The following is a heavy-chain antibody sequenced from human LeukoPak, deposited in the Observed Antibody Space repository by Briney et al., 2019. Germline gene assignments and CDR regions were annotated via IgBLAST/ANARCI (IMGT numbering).Heavy chain of an antibody. D-gene: IGHD5-24*01. V-gene: IGHV3-21*01. CDR2: ISSSSSYI. CDR1: GFSFSDYS. CDR3: ARNNVEMATSFDY. Sequence: GGSLRLSCAASGFSFSDYSMNWVRQAPGKGLEWVSSISSSSSYIYYADSVKGRFTISRDNAKNSLYLQMNSLRAEDTAVYYCARNNVEMATSFDYWGQGTLVTVSS. J-gene: IGHJ4*02.